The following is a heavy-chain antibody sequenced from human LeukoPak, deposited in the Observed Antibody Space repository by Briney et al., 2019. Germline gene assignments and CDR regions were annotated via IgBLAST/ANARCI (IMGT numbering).Heavy chain of an antibody. CDR3: AKDIVVVTHGDY. D-gene: IGHD3-22*01. CDR2: ISGSGGST. CDR1: GFTFSSYA. Sequence: GESLKISCAASGFTFSSYAMSWVRQAPGKGLEWVSAISGSGGSTYYADSVKGRFTISRDNSKNTLYLQMNSLRAEDTAVYYCAKDIVVVTHGDYWGQGTLVTVSS. J-gene: IGHJ4*02. V-gene: IGHV3-23*01.